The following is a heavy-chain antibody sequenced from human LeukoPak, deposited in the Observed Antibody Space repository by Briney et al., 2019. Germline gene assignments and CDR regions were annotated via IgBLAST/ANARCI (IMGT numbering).Heavy chain of an antibody. D-gene: IGHD5-18*01. CDR3: ARRADTAMVIYFDY. V-gene: IGHV4-39*07. Sequence: SETLSLTCSVSEGSVNSANFYWGWIRQSPGKGLEWIVSLYYTGATYYNPSLKSRVSTAIDTAKNHFSLNLTSVTAADTATYYCARRADTAMVIYFDYWGQGTLVTASS. CDR2: LYYTGAT. J-gene: IGHJ4*02. CDR1: EGSVNSANFY.